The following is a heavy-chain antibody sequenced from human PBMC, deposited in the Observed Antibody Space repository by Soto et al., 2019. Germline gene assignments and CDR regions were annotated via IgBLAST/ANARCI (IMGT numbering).Heavy chain of an antibody. CDR3: ARSPRSSPYFDY. J-gene: IGHJ4*02. Sequence: GDSLKISCQCSGYTFSNFWIAWVRQLPGKGLEWMGLIYPGDYETRYSPSFHGKVTISADRSIGTAYLQWSSLEASDSAFYFCARSPRSSPYFDYWGQGALVTVSS. D-gene: IGHD6-13*01. CDR2: IYPGDYET. CDR1: GYTFSNFW. V-gene: IGHV5-51*01.